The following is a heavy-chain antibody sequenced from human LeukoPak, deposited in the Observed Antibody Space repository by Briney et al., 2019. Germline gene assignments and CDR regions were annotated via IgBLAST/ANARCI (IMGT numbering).Heavy chain of an antibody. CDR3: AKYDMVRGVNVDY. D-gene: IGHD3-10*01. CDR1: GFTFSSYA. Sequence: GGSLRLSCAASGFTFSSYAMSWVRQAPGKGLEWVSAISGSGGSTYYADSVKGRFTISRDNSKNTLFLQMNSLRAEDTAIYYCAKYDMVRGVNVDYWGQGTLVTVSP. CDR2: ISGSGGST. V-gene: IGHV3-23*01. J-gene: IGHJ4*02.